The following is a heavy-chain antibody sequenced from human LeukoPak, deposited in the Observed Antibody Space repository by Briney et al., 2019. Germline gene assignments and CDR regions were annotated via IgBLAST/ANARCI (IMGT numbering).Heavy chain of an antibody. D-gene: IGHD6-25*01. Sequence: GGSLMHSCVGSGFTFSDAWITWVRQAPGKGLEWVGRIKSKIDGGTIDYAAPVKGRFTISRDDSRNTLYLQMNSLKTEDTAVYYCTTRRQDGCWGQGTLVTVS. CDR2: IKSKIDGGTI. V-gene: IGHV3-15*01. J-gene: IGHJ4*02. CDR1: GFTFSDAW. CDR3: TTRRQDGC.